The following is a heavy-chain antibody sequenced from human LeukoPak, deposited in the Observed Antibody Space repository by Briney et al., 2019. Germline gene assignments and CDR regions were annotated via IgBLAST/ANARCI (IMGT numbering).Heavy chain of an antibody. CDR3: VKDITGITDY. D-gene: IGHD1-14*01. CDR1: GFTFSSYG. V-gene: IGHV3-64D*09. CDR2: ISSNGGST. J-gene: IGHJ4*02. Sequence: GGSLRLSCSASGFTFSSYGMHWVRQAPGKGLEYVSAISSNGGSTYYADSVKGRFTISRDNSKNTLYLQVSSLRAEDTAVYYCVKDITGITDYWGQGTLVTVSS.